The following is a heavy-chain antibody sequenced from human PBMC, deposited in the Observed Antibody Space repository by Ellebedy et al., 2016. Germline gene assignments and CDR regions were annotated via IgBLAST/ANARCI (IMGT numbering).Heavy chain of an antibody. J-gene: IGHJ6*02. CDR3: ARDVSVYGDYYYYALDV. D-gene: IGHD5/OR15-5a*01. CDR1: GYTFTSHH. Sequence: ASVKVSCKASGYTFTSHHMHWVRQAPGQGLEWMGIINPSGGSTSYAQKLQGRVTMTRDTSTSTVYMELSSLRSEDTAVYYCARDVSVYGDYYYYALDVWGQGTTVTVSS. V-gene: IGHV1-46*04. CDR2: INPSGGST.